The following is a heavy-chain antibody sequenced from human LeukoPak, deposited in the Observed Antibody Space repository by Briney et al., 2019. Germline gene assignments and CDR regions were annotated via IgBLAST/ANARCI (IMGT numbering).Heavy chain of an antibody. CDR2: FDPEDGET. CDR1: GYTFTSYG. V-gene: IGHV1-24*01. Sequence: ASVKVSCKASGYTFTSYGISWVRQAPGQRLEWMGGFDPEDGETIYAQKFQGRVTMTEDTSTDTAYMELSSLRSEDTAVYYCATGGRYSSGWYCLDVWGKGTTVTVSS. J-gene: IGHJ6*04. CDR3: ATGGRYSSGWYCLDV. D-gene: IGHD6-19*01.